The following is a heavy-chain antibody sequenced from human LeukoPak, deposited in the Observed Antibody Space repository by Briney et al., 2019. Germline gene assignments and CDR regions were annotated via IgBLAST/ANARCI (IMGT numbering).Heavy chain of an antibody. CDR3: TRDKLELRQFDY. V-gene: IGHV3-15*07. Sequence: GGSLRLSCAASHFTFTNRWMNWVRQAPGKGLEWVGRIASNTDGDTTDYAAPVKGRFTISRDESKDTLYLQMSSLKAEDTAVYYCTRDKLELRQFDYWGQGTLVTVSS. J-gene: IGHJ4*02. D-gene: IGHD1-7*01. CDR2: IASNTDGDTT. CDR1: HFTFTNRW.